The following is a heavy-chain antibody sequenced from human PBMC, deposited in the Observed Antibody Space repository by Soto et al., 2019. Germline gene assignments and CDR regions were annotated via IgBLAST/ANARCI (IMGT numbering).Heavy chain of an antibody. J-gene: IGHJ6*02. Sequence: QVQLVQSGAEVKKPGASVKVSCKASGYTFTSYDINWVRQATGQGLEWMGWLNPNSGNTGYAQKFQGRVTMTRNTAISTAYMELSSLRSEDTAVYYCGIPPPWYYYYYYGMDVLGQGTTVTVSS. V-gene: IGHV1-8*01. D-gene: IGHD2-21*01. CDR1: GYTFTSYD. CDR3: GIPPPWYYYYYYGMDV. CDR2: LNPNSGNT.